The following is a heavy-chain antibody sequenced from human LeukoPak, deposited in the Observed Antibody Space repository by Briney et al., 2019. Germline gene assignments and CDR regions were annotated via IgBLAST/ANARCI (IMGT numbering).Heavy chain of an antibody. V-gene: IGHV3-23*01. D-gene: IGHD3-22*01. CDR3: AKDQGAAYYDSSGYYHVGNDY. J-gene: IGHJ4*02. CDR1: GFTFSSYA. CDR2: ISVSGGST. Sequence: PGGSLRLSCAASGFTFSSYAMNWVRQAPGKGLEWVSGISVSGGSTYYADSVKGRFTISRDNSKNTLYLQMNSLGAEDTAVYYCAKDQGAAYYDSSGYYHVGNDYWGQGTLVTVSS.